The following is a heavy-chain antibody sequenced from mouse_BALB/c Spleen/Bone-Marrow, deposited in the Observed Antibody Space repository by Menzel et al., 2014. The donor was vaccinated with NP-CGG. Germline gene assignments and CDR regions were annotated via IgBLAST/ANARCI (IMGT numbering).Heavy chain of an antibody. J-gene: IGHJ2*01. CDR1: GFSLTSYG. CDR2: IGIGGST. CDR3: ARASYYYDSRYDY. D-gene: IGHD1-1*01. Sequence: VKLVESGPGLVAPSQSLSITCTVSGFSLTSYGVHWVRQPPGKGLEWLGVIGIGGSTNYNSALMSRLSISKDNSKSQVFLKMNSLQTDDTAMYYCARASYYYDSRYDYWGQGTTLTVSS. V-gene: IGHV2-9*02.